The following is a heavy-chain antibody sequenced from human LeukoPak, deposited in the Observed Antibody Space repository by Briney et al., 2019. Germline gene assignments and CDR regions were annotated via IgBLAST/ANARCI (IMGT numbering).Heavy chain of an antibody. Sequence: SETLSLTCAVYGGSFSGYYWSWIRQPPGKGLEWIGEINHSGSTNYNPSLKSRVTISVDTSKNQFSLKLSSVTAADTAVYYCASGAGSPTSYYYYMDVWGKGTTVTVSS. D-gene: IGHD3-10*01. CDR2: INHSGST. V-gene: IGHV4-34*01. CDR1: GGSFSGYY. CDR3: ASGAGSPTSYYYYMDV. J-gene: IGHJ6*03.